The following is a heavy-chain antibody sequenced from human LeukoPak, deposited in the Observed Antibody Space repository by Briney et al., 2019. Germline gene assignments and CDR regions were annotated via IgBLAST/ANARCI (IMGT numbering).Heavy chain of an antibody. CDR2: INKDGTEK. J-gene: IGHJ4*02. V-gene: IGHV3-7*01. CDR1: GFTFTTYW. CDR3: ARPYYYSSGSLPY. Sequence: GESLRLSCAASGFTFTTYWMTWVRQAPGKGLQWVASINKDGTEKYYVDSVKGRFTTSRDNTKNSLYLQMNSLRAEDTAVFYCARPYYYSSGSLPYWGQGTLVTVSS. D-gene: IGHD3-10*01.